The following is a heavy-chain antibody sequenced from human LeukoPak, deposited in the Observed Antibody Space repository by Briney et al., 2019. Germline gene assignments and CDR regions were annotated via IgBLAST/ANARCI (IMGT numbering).Heavy chain of an antibody. CDR2: ISGSGGST. D-gene: IGHD3-3*01. Sequence: GGSLRLSCAASGFTFSNAWMSWVRQAPGKGLEWVSAISGSGGSTYYADSVKGRFTISRDNSKNTLYLQMNSLRAEDTAVYYCAKVGSGITIFGVVIIGYFQHWGQGTLVTVSS. CDR1: GFTFSNAW. V-gene: IGHV3-23*01. CDR3: AKVGSGITIFGVVIIGYFQH. J-gene: IGHJ1*01.